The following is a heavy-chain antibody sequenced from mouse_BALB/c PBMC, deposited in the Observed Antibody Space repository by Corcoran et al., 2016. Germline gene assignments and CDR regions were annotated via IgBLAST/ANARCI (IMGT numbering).Heavy chain of an antibody. Sequence: EVQLQQSCSDLVKPGASVKLSCTASGFNITDTYMHWVKQRPEQGLGWIGRIDPANGNTKYDPKFQGKATITADTSSNTAYLQLSSLTSEDTAVYYCAELGRPYWGQGTLVTVSA. D-gene: IGHD4-1*01. CDR1: GFNITDTY. J-gene: IGHJ3*01. V-gene: IGHV14-3*02. CDR3: AELGRPY. CDR2: IDPANGNT.